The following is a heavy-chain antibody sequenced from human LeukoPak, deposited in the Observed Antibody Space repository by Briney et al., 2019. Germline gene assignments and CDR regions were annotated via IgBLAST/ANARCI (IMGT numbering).Heavy chain of an antibody. CDR3: ARAPSGWYNYFDY. J-gene: IGHJ4*02. Sequence: SETLSLTCTVSGGSISSSSYYWGWIRQPPGKGLEWIGSIYYSGSTYYNPSLKSRVTISVDTSKNQFSLKLSSVTAADTAVYYCARAPSGWYNYFDYWGQGTLVTVSS. CDR1: GGSISSSSYY. CDR2: IYYSGST. V-gene: IGHV4-39*01. D-gene: IGHD6-19*01.